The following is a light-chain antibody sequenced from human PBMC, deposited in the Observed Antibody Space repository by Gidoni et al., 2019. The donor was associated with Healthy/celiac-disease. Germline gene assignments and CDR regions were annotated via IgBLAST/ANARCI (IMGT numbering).Light chain of an antibody. J-gene: IGKJ1*01. Sequence: DIVMTQSPDSLAVSLGERATINCKSSQSVLYSSNNKNYLAWYPQKPGQPPKLLIYWASTRASGVPDRFSGSGSGTDFTLTISSLQAEDVAVYYCQQYYSTPWTFGQGTKVEIK. CDR3: QQYYSTPWT. CDR1: QSVLYSSNNKNY. V-gene: IGKV4-1*01. CDR2: WAS.